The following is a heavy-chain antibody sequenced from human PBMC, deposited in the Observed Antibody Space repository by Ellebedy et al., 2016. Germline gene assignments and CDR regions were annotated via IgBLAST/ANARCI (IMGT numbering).Heavy chain of an antibody. CDR1: GYTFTSYY. Sequence: ASVKVSXXASGYTFTSYYMHWVRQAPGQGLEWMGIINPSGGSTSYAQKFQGRVTMTRDTSTSTVYMELSSLRSEDTAVYYCARDGSIYSSGNQGDWFDPWGQGTLVTVSS. CDR3: ARDGSIYSSGNQGDWFDP. J-gene: IGHJ5*02. V-gene: IGHV1-46*01. D-gene: IGHD6-19*01. CDR2: INPSGGST.